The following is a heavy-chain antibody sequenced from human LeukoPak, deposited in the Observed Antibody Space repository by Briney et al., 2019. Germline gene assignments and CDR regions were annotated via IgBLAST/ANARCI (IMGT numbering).Heavy chain of an antibody. Sequence: GGSLRLSCAASGFTFNDHYMSWVRQAPGKGLECLSYISSGGSTTYYTDSVKGRFTISRDNGKNALYLQMNSLRGDDTAVYYCAREIAADRGFDPWGQGTLVTVSS. CDR1: GFTFNDHY. V-gene: IGHV3-11*01. D-gene: IGHD6-6*01. CDR2: ISSGGSTT. CDR3: AREIAADRGFDP. J-gene: IGHJ5*02.